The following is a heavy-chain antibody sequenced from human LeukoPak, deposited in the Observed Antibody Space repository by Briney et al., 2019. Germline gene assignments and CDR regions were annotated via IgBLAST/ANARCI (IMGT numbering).Heavy chain of an antibody. D-gene: IGHD5-12*01. CDR2: IYYSGST. CDR1: GGSISSYY. V-gene: IGHV4-59*08. J-gene: IGHJ4*02. Sequence: SENLSLTCTVSGGSISSYYWSWIRQPPGKGLEWIGYIYYSGSTNYNPSLKSRVTISVDTSKNQFSLKLSSVTAADTAVYYCAGDIVATRPFDYWGQGTLVTVSS. CDR3: AGDIVATRPFDY.